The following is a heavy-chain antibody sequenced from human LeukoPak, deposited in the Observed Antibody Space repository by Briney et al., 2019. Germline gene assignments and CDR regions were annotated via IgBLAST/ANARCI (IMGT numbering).Heavy chain of an antibody. D-gene: IGHD4-23*01. V-gene: IGHV3-43*02. Sequence: GGSLRLSCAASGFTFDDYAMHWVRQAPGKGLEWVSLISGDGGSTYYADSVKGRFTISRDNSKNSLYLQMNSLRTEDTALYYCAKDRWSVTPIYYFDYWGQGTLVTVSS. CDR2: ISGDGGST. CDR1: GFTFDDYA. J-gene: IGHJ4*02. CDR3: AKDRWSVTPIYYFDY.